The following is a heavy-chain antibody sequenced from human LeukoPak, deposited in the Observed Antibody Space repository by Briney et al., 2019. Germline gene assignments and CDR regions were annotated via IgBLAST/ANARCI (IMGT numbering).Heavy chain of an antibody. Sequence: SSETLSLTCTVSGYSISSGYYWGWIRQPPGKGLEWIGIIYHSGSTYYNPSLKSRVTISVDTSKNQFSLKLSSVTAADTAVYYCARVGCSSTSCYEGWFDPWGQGTLVTVSS. CDR3: ARVGCSSTSCYEGWFDP. D-gene: IGHD2-2*01. CDR2: IYHSGST. CDR1: GYSISSGYY. V-gene: IGHV4-38-2*02. J-gene: IGHJ5*02.